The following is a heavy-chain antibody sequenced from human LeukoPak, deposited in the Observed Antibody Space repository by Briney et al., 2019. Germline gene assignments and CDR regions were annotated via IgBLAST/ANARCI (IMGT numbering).Heavy chain of an antibody. D-gene: IGHD2-2*01. CDR3: ARDRYCSSTSCSPGWFDP. CDR1: GGSISSYY. CDR2: IYYSGST. Sequence: SETLSLTCTVSGGSISSYYWSWIRQPPGKGLEWIGYIYYSGSTNYNPSLKSRVTISVDTSKNQFSLKLTSVTAADTAVYYCARDRYCSSTSCSPGWFDPWGRGTLVTVSS. J-gene: IGHJ5*02. V-gene: IGHV4-59*12.